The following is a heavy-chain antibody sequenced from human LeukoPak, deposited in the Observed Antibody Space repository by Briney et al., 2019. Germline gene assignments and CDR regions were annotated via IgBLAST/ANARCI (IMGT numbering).Heavy chain of an antibody. V-gene: IGHV4-59*08. D-gene: IGHD6-13*01. Sequence: ASETLSLTCTVSGGSVSSYYWSWIRQPPGKGLEWIGYIYYSGSTNYNPSLKSRVTISVDTSKNQFSPKLSSVTAADTAVYYCARQEGIAAAGYFDYWGQGTLVTVSS. J-gene: IGHJ4*02. CDR2: IYYSGST. CDR1: GGSVSSYY. CDR3: ARQEGIAAAGYFDY.